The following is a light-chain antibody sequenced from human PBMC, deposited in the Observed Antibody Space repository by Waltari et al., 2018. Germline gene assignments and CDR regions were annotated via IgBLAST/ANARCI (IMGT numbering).Light chain of an antibody. CDR1: ESVGTN. Sequence: ETVMMQSPATLSVSPGESATLSCRATESVGTNLAWYLQKPGQPPRLLIYHASARATGVPNRFSGSGSGTEFTLTISSLQSEDFALYFCQQYNNWPPLTFGGGTKVEMK. CDR2: HAS. J-gene: IGKJ4*01. CDR3: QQYNNWPPLT. V-gene: IGKV3-15*01.